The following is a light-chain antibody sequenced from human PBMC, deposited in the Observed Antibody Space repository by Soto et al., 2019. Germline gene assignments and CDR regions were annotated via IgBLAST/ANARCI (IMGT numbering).Light chain of an antibody. Sequence: QSALTQPASVPGSPGQSITISCTGTSSDVGAYGFVSWYQQHPDKAPKLMIYEVSNRPSGVSNRFSGSKSVNTATLTISGLQAEDEADYYCSSYTSSSTRVFGTGTKVTVL. V-gene: IGLV2-14*03. CDR3: SSYTSSSTRV. CDR1: SSDVGAYGF. CDR2: EVS. J-gene: IGLJ1*01.